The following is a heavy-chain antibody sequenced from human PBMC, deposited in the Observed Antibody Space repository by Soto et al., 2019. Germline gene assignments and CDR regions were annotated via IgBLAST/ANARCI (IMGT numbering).Heavy chain of an antibody. V-gene: IGHV3-30*18. CDR3: AKDNAVRALFDY. CDR2: ISYDGSNK. Sequence: SGGSLRLSCAASGFTFSNLGLHRGRQAPGKGLEWVAVISYDGSNKYYADSVKGRFTISRDNSKNTLYLQINSLRAEDTSVYYCAKDNAVRALFDYWGQGTLVTVSS. J-gene: IGHJ4*02. CDR1: GFTFSNLG. D-gene: IGHD3-10*01.